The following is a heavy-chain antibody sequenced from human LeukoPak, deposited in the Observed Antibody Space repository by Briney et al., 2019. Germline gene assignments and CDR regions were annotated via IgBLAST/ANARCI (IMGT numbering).Heavy chain of an antibody. D-gene: IGHD6-13*01. CDR1: GGTFSNYA. CDR2: IIPIFGTA. CDR3: AREVRGAAAGTNFNDY. Sequence: ASVKVSCKASGGTFSNYAISWVRQAPGQGLEWMGAIIPIFGTANYAQKFQGRVTITADESTSTAYMELGSLRSEDTAVYYCAREVRGAAAGTNFNDYWGQGTLVTVSS. V-gene: IGHV1-69*13. J-gene: IGHJ4*02.